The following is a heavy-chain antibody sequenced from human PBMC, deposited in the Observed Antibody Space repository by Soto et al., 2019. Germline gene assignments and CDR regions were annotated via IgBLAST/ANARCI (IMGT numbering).Heavy chain of an antibody. CDR2: IIPVFGTT. D-gene: IGHD3-10*01. V-gene: IGHV1-69*18. CDR3: ARDGGFGELKY. Sequence: QVQLVQSGAELKKPGSSVKVSCKASGDTFSGYPINWVRQAPGEGLEWMGRIIPVFGTTNDAQRFEGRVTFTADDSTNTAYMELRGLLSEYTAVYYCARDGGFGELKYGGPGTLVTVSS. J-gene: IGHJ4*02. CDR1: GDTFSGYP.